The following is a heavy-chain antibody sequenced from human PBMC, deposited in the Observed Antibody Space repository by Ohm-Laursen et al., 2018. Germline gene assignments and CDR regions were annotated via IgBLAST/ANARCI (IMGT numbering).Heavy chain of an antibody. CDR2: INTGGGST. CDR1: GYTFTVNY. V-gene: IGHV1-46*01. Sequence: GASVKVSCKASGYTFTVNYMHWVQQAPGQGLEWMGIINTGGGSTSHAQKFQGRLTMTRDTSTSTVYMELSSLRSDDTAVYYCARDLGPECYWGQGTLVTVSS. D-gene: IGHD3-3*01. CDR3: ARDLGPECY. J-gene: IGHJ4*02.